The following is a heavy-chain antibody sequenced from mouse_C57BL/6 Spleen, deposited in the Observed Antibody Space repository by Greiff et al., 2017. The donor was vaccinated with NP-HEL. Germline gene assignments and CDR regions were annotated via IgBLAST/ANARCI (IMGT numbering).Heavy chain of an antibody. CDR1: GFTFSDYG. V-gene: IGHV5-17*01. CDR2: ISSGSSTI. CDR3: AKGLSYYSNPAWFAY. D-gene: IGHD2-5*01. Sequence: EVQVVESGGGLVKPGGSLKLSCAASGFTFSDYGMHWVRQAPEKGLEWVAYISSGSSTIYYADTVKGRFTISRDNAKNTLFLQMTRLRSEDTAMYYCAKGLSYYSNPAWFAYWGQGTLVTVSA. J-gene: IGHJ3*01.